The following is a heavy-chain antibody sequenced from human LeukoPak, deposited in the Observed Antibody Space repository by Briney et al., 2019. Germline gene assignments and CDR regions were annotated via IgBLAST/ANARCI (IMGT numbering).Heavy chain of an antibody. CDR1: GFTFSSHN. CDR2: IGTDGSYI. Sequence: GGSLRLSCAASGFTFSSHNMNWVRQAPMKGLEWVSSIGTDGSYIYYADSVQGRFTISRDNAKNTLYVQMNNLRAGDTAVYYCARVDPKAPGDYSWGRGTLVTVSS. J-gene: IGHJ4*02. D-gene: IGHD2-2*03. V-gene: IGHV3-21*01. CDR3: ARVDPKAPGDYS.